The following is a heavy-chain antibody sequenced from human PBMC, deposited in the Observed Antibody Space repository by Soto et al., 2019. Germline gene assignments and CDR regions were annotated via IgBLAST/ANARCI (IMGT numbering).Heavy chain of an antibody. CDR3: ASRTRGYSGYGPPFDYYYYMDV. J-gene: IGHJ6*03. V-gene: IGHV4-59*01. D-gene: IGHD5-12*01. Sequence: SETLSLTCAVYGGSFSGYYWSWIRQPPGKGLEWIGYIYYSGSTNYNPSLKSRVTISVDTSKNQFSLKLSSVTAADTAVYYCASRTRGYSGYGPPFDYYYYMDVWGKGTTVTVSS. CDR1: GGSFSGYY. CDR2: IYYSGST.